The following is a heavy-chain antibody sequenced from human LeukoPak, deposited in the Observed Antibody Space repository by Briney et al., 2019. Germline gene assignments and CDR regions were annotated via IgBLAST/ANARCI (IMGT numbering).Heavy chain of an antibody. Sequence: PGGSLRLSCAASGFTFSDYYMSWIRQAPGKGLEWVSYIGSSGSTKYYADSVKGRFTISRDNAKNSLYLQMNSLRAEDTALYHCARDLTDYYGSGSSLWGQGTLVTVSS. D-gene: IGHD3-10*01. J-gene: IGHJ4*02. V-gene: IGHV3-11*01. CDR3: ARDLTDYYGSGSSL. CDR1: GFTFSDYY. CDR2: IGSSGSTK.